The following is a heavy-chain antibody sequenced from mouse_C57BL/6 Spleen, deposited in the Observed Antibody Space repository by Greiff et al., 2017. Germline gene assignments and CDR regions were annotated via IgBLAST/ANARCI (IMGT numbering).Heavy chain of an antibody. CDR3: ARRGIYYDYDGDAMDY. V-gene: IGHV1-82*01. J-gene: IGHJ4*01. Sequence: QVQLKESGPELVKPGASVKISCKASGYAFSSSWMNWVKQRPGKGLEWIGRIYPGDGDTNYNGKFKGKATLTADKSSSTAYMQLSSLTSEDSAVYFCARRGIYYDYDGDAMDYWGQGTSVTVSS. D-gene: IGHD2-4*01. CDR1: GYAFSSSW. CDR2: IYPGDGDT.